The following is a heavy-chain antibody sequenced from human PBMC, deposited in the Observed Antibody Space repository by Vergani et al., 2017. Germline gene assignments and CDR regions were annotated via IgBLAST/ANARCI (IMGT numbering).Heavy chain of an antibody. CDR2: SHHSGDT. CDR1: DSSIMTNPY. Sequence: QVQLQESGPGLVKPSETLTLTCDVSDSSIMTNPYWGWFRQSPGKGLEWIGCSHHSGDTHYNPSLKSRVSISIVSSSKFSLSLTSVTAADTAIYYCARHRGSGGFVPSSYFYGIDVWGHGTMVTVSS. CDR3: ARHRGSGGFVPSSYFYGIDV. J-gene: IGHJ6*02. V-gene: IGHV4-38-2*01. D-gene: IGHD3-10*01.